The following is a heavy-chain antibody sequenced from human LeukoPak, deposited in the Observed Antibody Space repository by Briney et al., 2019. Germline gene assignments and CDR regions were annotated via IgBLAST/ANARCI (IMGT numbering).Heavy chain of an antibody. J-gene: IGHJ3*02. Sequence: SGGSLRLSCAASGFTFSSYSMNWVRQAPGKGLEWVSFIRSSSSYIYYADSVKGRFTISRDNAKNSLYPQMSSLRAEDTAVYYCARVSSSGVFRAFDIWGQGTMVTVSS. D-gene: IGHD6-6*01. CDR1: GFTFSSYS. CDR2: IRSSSSYI. CDR3: ARVSSSGVFRAFDI. V-gene: IGHV3-21*01.